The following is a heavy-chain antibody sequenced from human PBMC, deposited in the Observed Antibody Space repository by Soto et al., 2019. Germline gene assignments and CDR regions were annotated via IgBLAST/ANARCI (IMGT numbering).Heavy chain of an antibody. CDR2: ISWNSGDI. D-gene: IGHD2-15*01. Sequence: EVQLVESGGGLVQPGRSLRLSCAASGFTFDDYAMHWVRQVTGKGLEWVSGISWNSGDIGYADSVKGRFTISRDNAKKTLYLQMISLRAEDTALYYGAKDNSHSGGWDWGHGTLVTVSS. CDR3: AKDNSHSGGWD. V-gene: IGHV3-9*01. CDR1: GFTFDDYA. J-gene: IGHJ4*01.